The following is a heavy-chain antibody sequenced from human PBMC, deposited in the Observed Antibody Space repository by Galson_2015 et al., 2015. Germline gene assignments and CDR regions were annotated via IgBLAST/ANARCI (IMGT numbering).Heavy chain of an antibody. Sequence: SLRLSCATSGFTFTDSWMSWVRQAPGKGPEWVANIKPDGNEKSYVDSVKGRFIISRDNAQNSFFLQMDNLRVEDTAVYYCARAGDGGVFDYWGQGTLVTVSS. J-gene: IGHJ4*02. V-gene: IGHV3-7*01. CDR1: GFTFTDSW. CDR2: IKPDGNEK. D-gene: IGHD3-16*01. CDR3: ARAGDGGVFDY.